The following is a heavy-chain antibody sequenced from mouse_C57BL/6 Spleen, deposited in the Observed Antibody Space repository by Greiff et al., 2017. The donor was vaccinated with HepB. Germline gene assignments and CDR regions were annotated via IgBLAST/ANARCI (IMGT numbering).Heavy chain of an antibody. CDR3: TTRRPFAY. CDR1: GFNIKDDY. V-gene: IGHV14-4*01. Sequence: EVQRVESGAELVRPGASVKLSCTASGFNIKDDYMHWVKQRPEQGLEWIGWIDPENGDTEYASKFQGKATITADTSSNTAYLQLSSLTSEDTAVYYCTTRRPFAYWGQGTLVTVSA. CDR2: IDPENGDT. J-gene: IGHJ3*01. D-gene: IGHD1-2*01.